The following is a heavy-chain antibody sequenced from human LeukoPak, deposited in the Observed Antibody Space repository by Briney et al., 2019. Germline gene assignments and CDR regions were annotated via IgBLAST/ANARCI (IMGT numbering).Heavy chain of an antibody. D-gene: IGHD3-10*01. J-gene: IGHJ4*02. CDR3: AKGGTYYYGSVDY. V-gene: IGHV3-23*01. Sequence: GGSLRLSCAASGFTFSSYAMSWVRQAPGKGLEWVSAISGSGGSTYYADSVKGRFTISRDNSKNTLNLQMSSLGAEDTAVYYCAKGGTYYYGSVDYWGQGTLVTVSS. CDR1: GFTFSSYA. CDR2: ISGSGGST.